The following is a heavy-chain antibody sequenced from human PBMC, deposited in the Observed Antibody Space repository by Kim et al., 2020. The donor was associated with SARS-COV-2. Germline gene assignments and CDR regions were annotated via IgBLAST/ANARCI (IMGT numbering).Heavy chain of an antibody. Sequence: GGSLRLSCAASGFTFSSYGMHWVRQAPGKGLEGVAVISYDGSNKYYADSVKGRFTISRDNSKNTLYLQMNSLRAEDTAVYYCANLPLLQPPYYYYYYYMDVWGKGTTVTVSS. CDR3: ANLPLLQPPYYYYYYYMDV. V-gene: IGHV3-30*18. CDR2: ISYDGSNK. CDR1: GFTFSSYG. D-gene: IGHD2-15*01. J-gene: IGHJ6*03.